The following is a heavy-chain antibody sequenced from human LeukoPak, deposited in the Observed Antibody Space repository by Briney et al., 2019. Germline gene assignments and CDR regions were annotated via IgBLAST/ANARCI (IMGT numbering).Heavy chain of an antibody. Sequence: GGSLRLSCAASGFIFSSYAMSWVRQAPGKGLEWVSAISGSGGSTYYADSVKGRFTISRDNSKNTLYLQMNSLRAEDTAVYYCAKHQKTTTVTTLLFGYWGQGTLVTVSS. CDR3: AKHQKTTTVTTLLFGY. D-gene: IGHD4-4*01. J-gene: IGHJ4*02. CDR2: ISGSGGST. CDR1: GFIFSSYA. V-gene: IGHV3-23*01.